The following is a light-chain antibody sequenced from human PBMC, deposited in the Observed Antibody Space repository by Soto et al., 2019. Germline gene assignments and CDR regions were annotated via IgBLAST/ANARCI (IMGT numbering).Light chain of an antibody. CDR2: GVS. Sequence: EIVLTQSPGTLSLSPGERATLSCRASQSVGRSLAWYQQKSGQPPRLLIYGVSTRLTGIPDRFSGSGSGTDFTLTISGLESEDFEVYYYQHYEIAPDTFGQGTKLEIK. J-gene: IGKJ2*01. CDR1: QSVGRS. CDR3: QHYEIAPDT. V-gene: IGKV3-20*01.